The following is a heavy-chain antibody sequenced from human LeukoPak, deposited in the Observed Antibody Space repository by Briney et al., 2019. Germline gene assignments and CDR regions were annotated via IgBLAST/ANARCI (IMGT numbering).Heavy chain of an antibody. CDR2: IYYGGYT. CDR3: ARILAAADTAYYFDY. V-gene: IGHV4-39*01. D-gene: IGHD6-13*01. J-gene: IGHJ4*02. CDR1: GDSISRSHNY. Sequence: SETLSLTCTVSGDSISRSHNYWGWIRQPPGKGLEWIGSIYYGGYTYYNPSLKSRVTVSVDTSKNQFSLRLNSVTATDTAVYYCARILAAADTAYYFDYWGQGTLVTVSS.